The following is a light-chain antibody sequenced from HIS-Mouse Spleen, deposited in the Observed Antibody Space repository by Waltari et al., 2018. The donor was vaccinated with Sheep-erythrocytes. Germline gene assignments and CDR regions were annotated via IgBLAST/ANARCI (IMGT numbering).Light chain of an antibody. CDR2: EGS. J-gene: IGLJ3*02. CDR1: SRDVGSYNL. CDR3: CSYAGSSTPWV. V-gene: IGLV2-23*01. Sequence: QSALTQPASVSGSPGQSITISWTGTSRDVGSYNLVSWYQQHPGKAPKLMIYEGSKRPSGFTSRCSGSNSGNTPSLPVSGLQAEDEADYYCCSYAGSSTPWVFGGGTKLTVL.